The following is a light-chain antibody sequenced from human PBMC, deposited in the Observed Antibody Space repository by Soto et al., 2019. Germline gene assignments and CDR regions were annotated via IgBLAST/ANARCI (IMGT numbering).Light chain of an antibody. J-gene: IGLJ2*01. V-gene: IGLV7-43*01. CDR2: STG. Sequence: QTVVTQEPSLTVSPGGTVTLTCASSTGAVTSGFYPSWFQQKPGQAPRSLIYSTGNKHSRTPARFSGSLLGGKAALTLSGVQPEDEAEYYCLLYYGGAQVFGGGTKVTVL. CDR3: LLYYGGAQV. CDR1: TGAVTSGFY.